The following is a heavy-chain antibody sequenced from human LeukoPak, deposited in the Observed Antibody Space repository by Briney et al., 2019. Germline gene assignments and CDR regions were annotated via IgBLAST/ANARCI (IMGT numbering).Heavy chain of an antibody. CDR2: ISGSTITT. Sequence: EGSLRLSCAASGFTFSNYAMSWVRQAPGKGLEWVSAISGSTITTYYADSVKGRFTISRDNSKNTVYLQMNSLRAEETAVYYCARVGMGSPGPFDYWGQGTLVTVSS. J-gene: IGHJ4*02. CDR1: GFTFSNYA. V-gene: IGHV3-23*01. D-gene: IGHD1-26*01. CDR3: ARVGMGSPGPFDY.